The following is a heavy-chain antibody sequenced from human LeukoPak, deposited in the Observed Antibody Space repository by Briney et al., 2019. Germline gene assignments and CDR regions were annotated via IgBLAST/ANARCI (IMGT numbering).Heavy chain of an antibody. CDR1: GYTFTGYY. CDR2: IIPIFGTA. CDR3: ARDRASYYDILTGYYTYAFDI. D-gene: IGHD3-9*01. Sequence: GASVKVSCKASGYTFTGYYMHWVRQAPGQGLEWMGRIIPIFGTANYAQKFQGRVTITTDESTSTAYMELSSLRSEDTAVYYCARDRASYYDILTGYYTYAFDIWGQGTMVTVSS. V-gene: IGHV1-69*05. J-gene: IGHJ3*02.